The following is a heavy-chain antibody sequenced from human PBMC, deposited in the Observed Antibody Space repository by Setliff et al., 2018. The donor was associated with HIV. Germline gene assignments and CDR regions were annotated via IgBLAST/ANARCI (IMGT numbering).Heavy chain of an antibody. J-gene: IGHJ4*02. CDR3: ARKGNWNYPYDY. D-gene: IGHD1-7*01. Sequence: SETLSLTCTVSGGSISGYYWSWIRQAPGKGLEWMGYIYSGGSTNYNPSLKSRVTISEDTSKNQLSLKLRSVTAADTAVYYCARKGNWNYPYDYWGPGTLVTVTS. CDR2: IYSGGST. V-gene: IGHV4-4*09. CDR1: GGSISGYY.